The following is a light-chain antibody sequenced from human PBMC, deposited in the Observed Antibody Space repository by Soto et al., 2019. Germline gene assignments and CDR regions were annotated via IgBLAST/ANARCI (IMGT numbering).Light chain of an antibody. J-gene: IGKJ1*01. V-gene: IGKV1-5*03. CDR3: HQYNSYWT. Sequence: DIQITQSPSTLSASVGDRVTITCRASQTISSWLAWYQQKPGKAPKLLIYKTSILENGVPSRFSGSGSGTEFTLSISSLQPDDFATYYCHQYNSYWTFGQGTKVDIK. CDR2: KTS. CDR1: QTISSW.